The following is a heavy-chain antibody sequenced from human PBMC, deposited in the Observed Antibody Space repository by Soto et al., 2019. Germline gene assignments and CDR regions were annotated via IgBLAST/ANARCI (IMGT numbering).Heavy chain of an antibody. CDR3: ARGRDYFDSSGYYY. J-gene: IGHJ4*02. V-gene: IGHV3-53*01. D-gene: IGHD3-22*01. CDR2: MYSGGTT. Sequence: GGSLRLSCAASGFTVSSNYMSWVRQAPGKGLEWVSVMYSGGTTYYADSVKGRFTISRDKSKNTLYLQMNSLRAEDTAVYYCARGRDYFDSSGYYYWGQGT. CDR1: GFTVSSNY.